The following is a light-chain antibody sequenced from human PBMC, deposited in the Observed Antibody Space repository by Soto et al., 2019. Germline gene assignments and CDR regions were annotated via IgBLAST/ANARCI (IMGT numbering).Light chain of an antibody. Sequence: EIVLTQSPATLSLSPGNRATLSCRASESVSRYLAWYQQKPGQAPRLLIYDASSRAAGIPARFSGSGSGTDFTLTITSLEPEDFAVYYCQQRSDWPSTFGGGTKVEI. CDR2: DAS. V-gene: IGKV3-11*01. CDR3: QQRSDWPST. CDR1: ESVSRY. J-gene: IGKJ4*01.